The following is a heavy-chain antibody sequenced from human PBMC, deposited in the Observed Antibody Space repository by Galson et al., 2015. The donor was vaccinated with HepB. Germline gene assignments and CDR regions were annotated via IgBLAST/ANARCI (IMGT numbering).Heavy chain of an antibody. J-gene: IGHJ4*02. D-gene: IGHD3-9*01. Sequence: PALVKPTPTLTLTCTFSGFSLSTSGMRVSWIRRPPGKALEWLARIDWDADKFYSTSLKTRLTISKDTSKNQVVLTMTNMDPVDTATYYCAREILTGYYAYWGQGTLVTVSS. V-gene: IGHV2-70*04. CDR1: GFSLSTSGMR. CDR3: AREILTGYYAY. CDR2: IDWDADK.